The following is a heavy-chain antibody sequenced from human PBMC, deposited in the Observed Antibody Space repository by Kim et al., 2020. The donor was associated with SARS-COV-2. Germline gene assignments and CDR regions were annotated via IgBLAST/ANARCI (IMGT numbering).Heavy chain of an antibody. CDR1: GFTFISYW. J-gene: IGHJ6*02. CDR2: INSDGSST. V-gene: IGHV3-74*01. CDR3: ARGNYHGMDV. Sequence: GGSLRLSCAASGFTFISYWMHWVRQAPGKSLVWVSRINSDGSSTIYADSVKGRFTISRDNAKNTLYLQMNSLRAEDTAVYYCARGNYHGMDVWGQGTTVT.